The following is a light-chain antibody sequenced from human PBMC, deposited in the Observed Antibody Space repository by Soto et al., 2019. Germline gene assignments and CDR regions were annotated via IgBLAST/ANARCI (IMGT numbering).Light chain of an antibody. V-gene: IGKV3-11*01. Sequence: EIVLTQSPATVSLSPGERATLSCRASQNIHSFLAWYQQRPGQAPRLLIYDASFRATAIPARFNGSGSGTDFNLTITRLEPEDFAVYYCQQRLFWPLFTFGQGTRLEIK. CDR3: QQRLFWPLFT. J-gene: IGKJ2*01. CDR1: QNIHSF. CDR2: DAS.